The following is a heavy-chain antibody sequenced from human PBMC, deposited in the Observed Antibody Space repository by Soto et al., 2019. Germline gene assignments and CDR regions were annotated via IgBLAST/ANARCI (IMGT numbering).Heavy chain of an antibody. J-gene: IGHJ4*02. V-gene: IGHV3-48*01. D-gene: IGHD1-1*01. Sequence: GGPLRPPCAASGFTFRPYALNWAAQPPGRGRNWVSKFSSSSDTIYYADSVKGRFTMSRDNAKNSLYMQMNSLRAEDTAVYYCATELMPGTGGNYWGQGTLVTVSS. CDR2: FSSSSDTI. CDR1: GFTFRPYA. CDR3: ATELMPGTGGNY.